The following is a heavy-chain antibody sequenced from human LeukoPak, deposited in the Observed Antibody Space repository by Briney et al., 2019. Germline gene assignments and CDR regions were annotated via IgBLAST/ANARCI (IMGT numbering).Heavy chain of an antibody. Sequence: GESLQISCKGSGYSFTRYWIGWVRQMSGKGLEWMGIIYPGDADIRYSPSFQGQVTISADKSISTAYLQWSSLKASDTAMYYCARRVIRVVRGVTTDYFDYWGQGTLVPVSS. J-gene: IGHJ4*02. V-gene: IGHV5-51*01. CDR2: IYPGDADI. D-gene: IGHD3-10*01. CDR3: ARRVIRVVRGVTTDYFDY. CDR1: GYSFTRYW.